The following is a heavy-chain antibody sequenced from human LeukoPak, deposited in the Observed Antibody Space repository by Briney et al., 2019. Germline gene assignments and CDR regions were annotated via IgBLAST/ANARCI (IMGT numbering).Heavy chain of an antibody. CDR3: ARREEVAAAGTVNWFDP. D-gene: IGHD6-13*01. CDR1: GYSFTNYW. Sequence: GESLKISCKGSGYSFTNYWIGWVRQMPGKGLEWMGIIYPGDSDTKYSPSLQGQVTISADKSISTAYLQWSSLKASDTAMYYCARREEVAAAGTVNWFDPWGQGTLVTVSS. J-gene: IGHJ5*02. V-gene: IGHV5-51*01. CDR2: IYPGDSDT.